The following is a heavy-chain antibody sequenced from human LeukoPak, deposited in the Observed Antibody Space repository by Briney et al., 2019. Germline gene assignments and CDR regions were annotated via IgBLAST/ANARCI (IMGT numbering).Heavy chain of an antibody. V-gene: IGHV4-59*01. CDR2: IFHTGNS. CDR1: GGSISTFY. CDR3: ASSSLNHLLGFDY. D-gene: IGHD1-14*01. Sequence: SETLSLTCTISGGSISTFYWSWLRQPPGKGLEWIAYIFHTGNSNYNPSLKGRVTISVDTSKNQFSLKVNSVTAADTAVYYCASSSLNHLLGFDYWGQGTLVTVSS. J-gene: IGHJ4*02.